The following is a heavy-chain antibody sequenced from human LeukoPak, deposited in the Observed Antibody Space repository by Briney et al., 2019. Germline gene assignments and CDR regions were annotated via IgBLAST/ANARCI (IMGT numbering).Heavy chain of an antibody. Sequence: GGSLRLSCAASGFTFSSYAMSWVRQAPGKGLEWVSGISWNSGSIGYADSVKGRFTISRDNAKNSLYLQMNSLRAEDTAVYYCAKDRFEMAFDYWGQGTLVTVSS. CDR2: ISWNSGSI. V-gene: IGHV3-9*01. J-gene: IGHJ4*02. CDR1: GFTFSSYA. CDR3: AKDRFEMAFDY. D-gene: IGHD2-8*01.